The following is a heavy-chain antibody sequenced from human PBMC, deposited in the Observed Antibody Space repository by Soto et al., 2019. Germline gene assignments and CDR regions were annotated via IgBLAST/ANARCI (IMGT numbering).Heavy chain of an antibody. CDR2: IYYSGST. Sequence: LSLTCTVSGGSISSGDYYWSWIRQPPGKGLEWIGYIYYSGSTYYNPSLKSRVTISVDTSKNQFSLKLSSVTAADTAVYYCARDRIVVPAAIRYYYYGMDVWGQGTTVTVSS. D-gene: IGHD2-2*02. J-gene: IGHJ6*02. CDR3: ARDRIVVPAAIRYYYYGMDV. CDR1: GGSISSGDYY. V-gene: IGHV4-30-4*01.